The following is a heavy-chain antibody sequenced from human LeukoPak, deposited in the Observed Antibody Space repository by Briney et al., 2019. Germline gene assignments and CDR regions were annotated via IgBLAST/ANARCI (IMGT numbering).Heavy chain of an antibody. J-gene: IGHJ4*02. CDR2: ISYDGSNK. D-gene: IGHD6-19*01. CDR1: GFTFSSYG. CDR3: TKGVGSDWTSPGDY. V-gene: IGHV3-30*18. Sequence: HPGRSLRLSCAASGFTFSSYGMHWVRQAPGKGLGWVAVISYDGSNKYYADSVKGRFTISRDNSKNTLYLQMNSLRGEDTAVYYCTKGVGSDWTSPGDYWGQGTLVTVSS.